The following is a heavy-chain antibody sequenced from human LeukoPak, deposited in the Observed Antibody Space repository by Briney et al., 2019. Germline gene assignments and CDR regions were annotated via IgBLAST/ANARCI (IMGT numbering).Heavy chain of an antibody. D-gene: IGHD6-13*01. CDR3: TTLGSIATAAMGGY. J-gene: IGHJ4*02. V-gene: IGHV3-15*01. CDR2: IKSKSDDGTI. CDR1: GFTFNNAW. Sequence: GGSLRLSCAASGFTFNNAWMNWVRQATGKGLECVGRIKSKSDDGTIDYAAPVTGRFTISRDDSKNTLYLQMNSLKAEDTAFYYCTTLGSIATAAMGGYWGQGTLVTVSS.